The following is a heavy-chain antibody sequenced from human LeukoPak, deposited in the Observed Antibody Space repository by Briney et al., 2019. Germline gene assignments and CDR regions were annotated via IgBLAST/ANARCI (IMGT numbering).Heavy chain of an antibody. V-gene: IGHV1-69*06. CDR2: IIPIFGTA. J-gene: IGHJ5*02. Sequence: SVKVSCKASGYTFASYYMHWVRQAPGQGLEWMGGIIPIFGTANYAQKFQGRVTITADKSTSTAYMELSSLRSEDTAVYYCARLIQLWRNWFDPWGQGTLVTVSS. CDR3: ARLIQLWRNWFDP. D-gene: IGHD5-18*01. CDR1: GYTFASYY.